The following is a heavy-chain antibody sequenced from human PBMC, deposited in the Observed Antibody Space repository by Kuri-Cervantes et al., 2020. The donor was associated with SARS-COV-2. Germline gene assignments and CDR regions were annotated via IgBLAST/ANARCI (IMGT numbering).Heavy chain of an antibody. D-gene: IGHD3-22*01. CDR2: ISRSSSYT. Sequence: GGSLRLSCAASGFTFSDYYMSWIRQAPGKGLEWVSYISRSSSYTNYADSVKGRFTISRDNSKNTLYLQMNSLRAEDTAVYYCASSSWDYYDSSGYYYYYYGMDVWGQGTTVTVSS. CDR1: GFTFSDYY. CDR3: ASSSWDYYDSSGYYYYYYGMDV. J-gene: IGHJ6*02. V-gene: IGHV3-11*03.